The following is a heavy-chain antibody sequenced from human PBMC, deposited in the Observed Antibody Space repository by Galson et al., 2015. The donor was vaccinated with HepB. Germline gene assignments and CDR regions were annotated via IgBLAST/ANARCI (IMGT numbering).Heavy chain of an antibody. Sequence: SLRLSCAPSGFSFSNYGIHWVRQAPGKGLDWVAAISYDGSKKFYTDSVKGRFTISRDNTRNTLFLQMNSLKPDDTAVYYCAKSNVLLWFGQSKRDAFDIWGQGTMVTVSS. CDR3: AKSNVLLWFGQSKRDAFDI. J-gene: IGHJ3*02. V-gene: IGHV3-30*18. CDR2: ISYDGSKK. CDR1: GFSFSNYG. D-gene: IGHD3-10*01.